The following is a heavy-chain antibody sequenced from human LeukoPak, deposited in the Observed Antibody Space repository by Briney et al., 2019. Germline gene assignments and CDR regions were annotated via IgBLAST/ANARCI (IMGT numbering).Heavy chain of an antibody. J-gene: IGHJ6*03. V-gene: IGHV4-34*01. D-gene: IGHD2-2*01. CDR1: GVSFSGYY. CDR3: AAPPYQLLNYMDV. CDR2: IDHSGST. Sequence: SETLSLTCAVYGVSFSGYYWSWIRQPPGKGLEWIGEIDHSGSTNYNPSLKRRVTISVDTSKNQFSLKLSSVTAADTAVYYCAAPPYQLLNYMDVWGKGTTVTVSS.